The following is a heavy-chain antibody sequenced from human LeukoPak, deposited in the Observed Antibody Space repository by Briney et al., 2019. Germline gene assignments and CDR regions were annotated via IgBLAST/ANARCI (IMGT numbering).Heavy chain of an antibody. CDR1: GGSISSYY. J-gene: IGHJ5*02. Sequence: SETLSLTCTVSGGSISSYYWSWIRQPAGKGLEWIGRSYGTGTITYNPSLQSRVTMSVDTSRNEFSLKMSSVTAADTAVYYCTRDSGTTGEVKFDPWGQGTLVAVSS. V-gene: IGHV4-4*07. CDR2: SYGTGTI. D-gene: IGHD3-10*01. CDR3: TRDSGTTGEVKFDP.